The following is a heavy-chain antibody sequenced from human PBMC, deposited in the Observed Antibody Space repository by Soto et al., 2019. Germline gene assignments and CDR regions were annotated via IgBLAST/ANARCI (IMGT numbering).Heavy chain of an antibody. CDR3: VSGTSFYDVLTGYYVVRWFDA. J-gene: IGHJ5*02. V-gene: IGHV4-39*01. CDR1: GDSRTSDAYS. CDR2: IYYSGYT. Sequence: LSLTCPVSGDSRTSDAYSWGWIRKPPGKGLEWLGSIYYSGYTYYNPSLKSRVTISVDRSRNQFSLNLRSVTAADTAVYYCVSGTSFYDVLTGYYVVRWFDARGEGTLVTVS. D-gene: IGHD3-9*01.